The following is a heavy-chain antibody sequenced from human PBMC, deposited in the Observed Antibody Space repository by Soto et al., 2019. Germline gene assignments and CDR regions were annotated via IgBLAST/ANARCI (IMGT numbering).Heavy chain of an antibody. CDR3: ARDSPPGYSSSSGWFDP. J-gene: IGHJ5*02. D-gene: IGHD6-13*01. CDR2: IIPIFGTA. Sequence: ASVKVSCKASGGTFSSYAISWVRQAPGQGLEWMGGIIPIFGTANYAQKFQGRVTITADESTSTAYMELSSLRSEDTAVYYCARDSPPGYSSSSGWFDPWGQGTLVTVSS. CDR1: GGTFSSYA. V-gene: IGHV1-69*13.